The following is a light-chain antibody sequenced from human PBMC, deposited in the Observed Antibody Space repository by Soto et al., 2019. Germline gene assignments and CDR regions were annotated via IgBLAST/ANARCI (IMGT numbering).Light chain of an antibody. Sequence: EILMTQSPATLSVSPGERVTLSCRASESVRSKLAWYQQKPGQAPGLLIYGASTRATGLPARFSGGGSGKEFTLTISSLQSEDFAVYYCQQYEKWPHSITFGHGTRLEIK. CDR1: ESVRSK. CDR2: GAS. J-gene: IGKJ5*01. V-gene: IGKV3-15*01. CDR3: QQYEKWPHSIT.